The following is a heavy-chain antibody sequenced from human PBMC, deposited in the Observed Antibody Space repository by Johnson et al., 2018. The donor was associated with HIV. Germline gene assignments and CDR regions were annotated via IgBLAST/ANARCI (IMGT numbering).Heavy chain of an antibody. J-gene: IGHJ3*02. CDR3: ARDPSPIVGATYAFDI. CDR2: IYSGGST. CDR1: GFTFSDHY. V-gene: IGHV3-66*01. D-gene: IGHD1-26*01. Sequence: MQLVESGGGLVQPGGSPRLSCAASGFTFSDHYMAWIRQAPGKGLEWVSVIYSGGSTYYADSVKGRFTISRDNSKNTLYLQMNSLRAEDTAVYYCARDPSPIVGATYAFDIWGQGTMVTVSS.